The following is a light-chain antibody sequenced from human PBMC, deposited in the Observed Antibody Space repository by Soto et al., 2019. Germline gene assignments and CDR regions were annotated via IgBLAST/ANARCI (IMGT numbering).Light chain of an antibody. CDR2: GAS. J-gene: IGKJ3*01. CDR1: QSVTINY. CDR3: QQYGSSPFT. V-gene: IGKV3-20*01. Sequence: EIVLTQSPGTLSLSPGDRVTLSCRASQSVTINYLAWYQQKPGQAPRLLVYGASTRATGIPDRFSGSGSGTDFTLTISRLEPEDFAVYYCQQYGSSPFTCGPGTKGDIK.